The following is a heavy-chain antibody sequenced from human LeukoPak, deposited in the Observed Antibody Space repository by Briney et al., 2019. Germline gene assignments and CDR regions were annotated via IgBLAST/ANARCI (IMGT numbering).Heavy chain of an antibody. CDR3: AKSGSGWYSYFDY. V-gene: IGHV3-53*01. Sequence: GGSLRLSCAASGFTVSSNYMSWVRQAPGKGLEWVSVIYSGGSTHYADSVKGRFTISRDNSKNTLYLQMNSLRGEDTAVYYCAKSGSGWYSYFDYWGQGTLVTVSS. J-gene: IGHJ4*02. CDR2: IYSGGST. CDR1: GFTVSSNY. D-gene: IGHD6-19*01.